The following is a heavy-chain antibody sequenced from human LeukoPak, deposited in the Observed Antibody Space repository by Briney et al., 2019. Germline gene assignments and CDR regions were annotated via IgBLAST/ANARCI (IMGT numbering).Heavy chain of an antibody. Sequence: VASVKVSCKASGYTFTSYGISWVGQAPGQGLEWMGWISAYNGNTNYAQKLQGRVTMTTDTSTSTAYMELRSLRSDDTAVYYCARVSSSSLDNWFDPWGQGTLVTVSS. CDR1: GYTFTSYG. J-gene: IGHJ5*02. D-gene: IGHD6-13*01. CDR3: ARVSSSSLDNWFDP. V-gene: IGHV1-18*01. CDR2: ISAYNGNT.